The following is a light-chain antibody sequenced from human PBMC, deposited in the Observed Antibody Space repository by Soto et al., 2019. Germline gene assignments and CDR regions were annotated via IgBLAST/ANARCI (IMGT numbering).Light chain of an antibody. CDR3: QQYNNWPRGT. CDR2: GAS. V-gene: IGKV3-15*01. J-gene: IGKJ1*01. CDR1: QSVSSN. Sequence: EIVMPQSPATLSVSPGERATLSCRASQSVSSNLAWYQQKPGQDPRLLIYGASTRATGIPARFSGSGSGTEFTLTISSLQSEDFAVYSCQQYNNWPRGTFGQGTKVEI.